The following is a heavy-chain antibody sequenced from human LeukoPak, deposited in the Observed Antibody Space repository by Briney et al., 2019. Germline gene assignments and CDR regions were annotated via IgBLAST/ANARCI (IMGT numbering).Heavy chain of an antibody. V-gene: IGHV4-59*01. J-gene: IGHJ3*02. Sequence: SETLSLTCTVSGGSISSYYWSWIRQPPGKGLEWIGYIYYSGSTNYNPSLKSQVTISVDTSKNQFSLKLSSVTAADTAVYYCARVSMAVAFDIWGQGTMVTVSS. D-gene: IGHD2-8*01. CDR2: IYYSGST. CDR1: GGSISSYY. CDR3: ARVSMAVAFDI.